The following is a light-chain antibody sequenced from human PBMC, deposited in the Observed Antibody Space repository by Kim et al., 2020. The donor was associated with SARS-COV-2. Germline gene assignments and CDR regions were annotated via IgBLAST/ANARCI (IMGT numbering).Light chain of an antibody. CDR3: NSRDSSGNHLGVV. CDR1: SRRSYY. CDR2: GKN. J-gene: IGLJ2*01. V-gene: IGLV3-19*01. Sequence: GQTVRIQCQGDSRRSYYASWYQQKPGQAPVLVIYGKNNRPSGIPDRFSGSSSGNTASLTITGAQAEDEADYYCNSRDSSGNHLGVVFGGGTQLTVL.